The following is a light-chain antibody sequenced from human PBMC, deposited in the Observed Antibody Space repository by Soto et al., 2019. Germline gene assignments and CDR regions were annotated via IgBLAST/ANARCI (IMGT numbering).Light chain of an antibody. Sequence: EIVLTQSPGTLSLSPGERASLSCRASQSVSSNFLAWYRQKPGQAPSLLIYGASTRATGVPDRFSGSGSGTDFTLTTSRLEPEDFAVYYCQQYGASPRTFGQGTKLDIK. CDR1: QSVSSNF. J-gene: IGKJ2*02. CDR3: QQYGASPRT. CDR2: GAS. V-gene: IGKV3-20*01.